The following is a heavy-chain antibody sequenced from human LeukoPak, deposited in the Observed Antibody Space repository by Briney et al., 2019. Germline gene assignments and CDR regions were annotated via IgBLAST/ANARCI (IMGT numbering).Heavy chain of an antibody. Sequence: PSDPLSLTCTVSGRSISSGDYYWTWIPQPPGKGLEWFGYIYYSGSTYYNPSLKSQVTKSVDTSKNQFSLKLSSVTAADTAVYYCARVGGGTDYWGQGTLVTVSS. CDR3: ARVGGGTDY. D-gene: IGHD2-15*01. CDR2: IYYSGST. V-gene: IGHV4-30-4*02. J-gene: IGHJ4*02. CDR1: GRSISSGDYY.